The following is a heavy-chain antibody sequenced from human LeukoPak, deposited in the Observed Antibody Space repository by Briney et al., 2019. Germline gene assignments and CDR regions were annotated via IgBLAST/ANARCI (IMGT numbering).Heavy chain of an antibody. Sequence: GGSLRFSCAASGFTFSGYPIHWVRQAPGKGLEWVAVISYDGSNKYYADSVKGRFTISRDNSKNTLYLQMNSLRAEDTAVYYCARTNYYDSSGYYYYYGMDVWGQGTTVTVSS. V-gene: IGHV3-30-3*01. CDR1: GFTFSGYP. CDR2: ISYDGSNK. D-gene: IGHD3-22*01. J-gene: IGHJ6*02. CDR3: ARTNYYDSSGYYYYYGMDV.